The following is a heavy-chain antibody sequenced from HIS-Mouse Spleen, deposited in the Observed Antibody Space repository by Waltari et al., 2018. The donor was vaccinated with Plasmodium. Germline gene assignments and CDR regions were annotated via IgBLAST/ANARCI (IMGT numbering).Heavy chain of an antibody. CDR1: GFTFTSSA. CDR3: AREDGGGIVATITRVADWFDP. Sequence: QVQLVESGGGVVQPGRSLRLSCAASGFTFTSSAMHWVRQAPGKGLEWVAVISYDGSNKYYADSVKGRFTISRDNSKNTLYLQMNSLRAEDTAVYYCAREDGGGIVATITRVADWFDPWGQGTPVTVSS. D-gene: IGHD5-12*01. CDR2: ISYDGSNK. V-gene: IGHV3-30-3*01. J-gene: IGHJ5*02.